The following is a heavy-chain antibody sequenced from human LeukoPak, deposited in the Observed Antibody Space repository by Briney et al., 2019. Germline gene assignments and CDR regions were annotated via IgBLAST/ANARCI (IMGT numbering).Heavy chain of an antibody. J-gene: IGHJ6*03. CDR2: ITSGSSYI. D-gene: IGHD1-26*01. CDR3: ARDPYSGSYGDYYYYYMDV. V-gene: IGHV3-21*01. Sequence: GVSLRLSCAASGFTVSSNYTSWVRQAPAKGLEWVSSITSGSSYIYYADSVKGRFTISRDNAKNSLYLQMNSLRDEDTAVYYCARDPYSGSYGDYYYYYMDVWGKGTTVTISS. CDR1: GFTVSSNY.